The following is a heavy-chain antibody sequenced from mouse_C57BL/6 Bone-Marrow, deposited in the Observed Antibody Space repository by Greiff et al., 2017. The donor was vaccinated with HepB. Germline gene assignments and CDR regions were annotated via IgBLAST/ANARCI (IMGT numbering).Heavy chain of an antibody. Sequence: VQLQQSDAELVKPGASVKISCKASGYTFTDHTIHWMKQRPEQGLEWIGYIYPRDGSTKYNEKFKGKATLTADKSSSTAYMQRNSLTSEDSAVYLCARGVLRYYFDYWGQGTTLTVSS. V-gene: IGHV1-78*01. CDR3: ARGVLRYYFDY. CDR2: IYPRDGST. CDR1: GYTFTDHT. J-gene: IGHJ2*01. D-gene: IGHD1-1*01.